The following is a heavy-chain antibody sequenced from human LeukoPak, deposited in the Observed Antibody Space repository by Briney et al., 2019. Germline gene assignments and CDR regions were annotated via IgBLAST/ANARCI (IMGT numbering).Heavy chain of an antibody. CDR1: GFTFSSYW. V-gene: IGHV3-74*01. J-gene: IGHJ4*02. CDR3: ARRSSGSPPFYFDY. D-gene: IGHD1-26*01. Sequence: PGGSLRLSCAASGFTFSSYWMHWVRRAPGKGLVWVSRINSDGSTTNYADSVKGRFTISRDNAKNTLYLQMNSLRAEDTAMYYCARRSSGSPPFYFDYWGQGTLVTVSS. CDR2: INSDGSTT.